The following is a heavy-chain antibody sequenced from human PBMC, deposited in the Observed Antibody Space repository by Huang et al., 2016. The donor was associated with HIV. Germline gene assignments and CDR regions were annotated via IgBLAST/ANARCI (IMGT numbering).Heavy chain of an antibody. CDR1: GGTFSSNA. D-gene: IGHD2-21*02. V-gene: IGHV1-69*13. CDR2: VLPMFGTT. J-gene: IGHJ6*03. CDR3: ARQPYCGGDCPHYYYFYMDV. Sequence: QVQLVQSGAEVKKPGSSVKVSCKASGGTFSSNAISWVRQAPGQGLEGMGGVLPMFGTTDYAQKFQGRLTITADESTSTASMALSSLRSEDTAVYYCARQPYCGGDCPHYYYFYMDVWGKGTTVTVSS.